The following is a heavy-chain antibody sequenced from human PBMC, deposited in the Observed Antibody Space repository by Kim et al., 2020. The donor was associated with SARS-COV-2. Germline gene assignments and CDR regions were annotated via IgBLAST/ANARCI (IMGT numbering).Heavy chain of an antibody. J-gene: IGHJ4*02. CDR3: ARAKVTYDFWSGYPDY. D-gene: IGHD3-3*01. CDR1: GGSISSGGYY. Sequence: SETLSLTCTVSGGSISSGGYYWSWIRQHPGNGLEWIGYIYYSGSTYYNPSLKSRVTISVDTSKNQFSLKLSSVTAADTAVYYCARAKVTYDFWSGYPDYWGQGTLVTVSS. CDR2: IYYSGST. V-gene: IGHV4-31*03.